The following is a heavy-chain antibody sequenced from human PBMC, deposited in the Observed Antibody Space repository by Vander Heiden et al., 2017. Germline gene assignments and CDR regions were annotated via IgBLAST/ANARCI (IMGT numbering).Heavy chain of an antibody. J-gene: IGHJ4*02. V-gene: IGHV3-23*01. D-gene: IGHD2-21*01. CDR1: GFTFSSYA. CDR3: AKRGCGGDCYDY. CDR2: ISGSGGST. Sequence: EVQLLESGGGLVQPGGSLRLSCAASGFTFSSYAMSWVRQAPGKGLEWVSAISGSGGSTYYADAVKGRFTIFRDNSENTLYLKMKSMRAEDTAVYYCAKRGCGGDCYDYWGQGTLVTVSS.